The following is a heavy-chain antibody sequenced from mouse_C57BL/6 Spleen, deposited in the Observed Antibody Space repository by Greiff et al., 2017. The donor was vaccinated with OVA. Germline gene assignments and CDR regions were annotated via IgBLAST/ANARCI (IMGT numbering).Heavy chain of an antibody. D-gene: IGHD2-3*01. J-gene: IGHJ2*01. V-gene: IGHV1-26*01. CDR3: ARSLDGYYGY. CDR2: INPNNGGT. CDR1: GYTFTDYY. Sequence: EVQLQQSGPELVKPGASVKISCKASGYTFTDYYMNWVKQSHGKSLEWIGDINPNNGGTSYNQKFKGKATLTVDKSSSTAYMELRSLTSEDSAVYYCARSLDGYYGYWGQGTTLTVSS.